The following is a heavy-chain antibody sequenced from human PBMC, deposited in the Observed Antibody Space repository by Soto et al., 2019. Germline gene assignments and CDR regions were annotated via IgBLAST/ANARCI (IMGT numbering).Heavy chain of an antibody. CDR2: VSGPGSST. CDR3: AIATYYEYWSGSGPFDH. CDR1: GFTISDHA. Sequence: LPRTVSGFTISDHARRWVSKASGKGLGWVSAVSGPGSSTQYADYVRGRFTVSRDNSKNSLFLQMNSLRVEDSGVYYCAIATYYEYWSGSGPFDHCGQGTVGSGSS. D-gene: IGHD3-3*01. V-gene: IGHV3-23*01. J-gene: IGHJ4*02.